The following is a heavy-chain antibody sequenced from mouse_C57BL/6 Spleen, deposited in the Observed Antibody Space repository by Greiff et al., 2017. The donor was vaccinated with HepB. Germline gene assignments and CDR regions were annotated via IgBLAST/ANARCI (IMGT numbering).Heavy chain of an antibody. V-gene: IGHV1-72*01. CDR1: GYTFTSYW. CDR3: ARTGTTVVATDYAMDY. Sequence: QVQLQQSGAELVKPGASVKLSCKASGYTFTSYWMHWVKQRPGRGLEWIGRIDPNSGGTKYNEKFKSKATLTVDKPSSTAYMQLSSLTSEDSAVYYCARTGTTVVATDYAMDYWGQGTSVTVSS. J-gene: IGHJ4*01. CDR2: IDPNSGGT. D-gene: IGHD1-1*01.